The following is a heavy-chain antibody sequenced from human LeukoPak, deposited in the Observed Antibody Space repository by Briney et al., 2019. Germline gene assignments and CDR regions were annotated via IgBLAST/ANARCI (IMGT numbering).Heavy chain of an antibody. CDR1: EFTFSDYT. CDR3: ARGPGSGVVNSAFDI. J-gene: IGHJ3*02. D-gene: IGHD3-3*01. CDR2: ISSNGGST. Sequence: GGSLRLSCSASEFTFSDYTMHWVRQAPGKGLQYVSAISSNGGSTYYADSLKARFTISRDNSKNTLYLEMSSLRVDDTAVYYCARGPGSGVVNSAFDIWGQGTMVTVSS. V-gene: IGHV3-64D*09.